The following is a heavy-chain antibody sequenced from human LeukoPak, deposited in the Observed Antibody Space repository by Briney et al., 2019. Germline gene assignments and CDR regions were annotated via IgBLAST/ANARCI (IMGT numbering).Heavy chain of an antibody. CDR1: GGSFSGYY. CDR3: ATGRGYYDSSGYKGHYFDY. D-gene: IGHD3-22*01. J-gene: IGHJ4*02. CDR2: INHSGST. V-gene: IGHV4-34*01. Sequence: SETLSLTCAVYGGSFSGYYWSWIRQPPGKGLEWIGEINHSGSTNYNPSLKSRVTISVDTSKNQFSLKLSSVTAADTAVYYCATGRGYYDSSGYKGHYFDYWGQGTLVTVSS.